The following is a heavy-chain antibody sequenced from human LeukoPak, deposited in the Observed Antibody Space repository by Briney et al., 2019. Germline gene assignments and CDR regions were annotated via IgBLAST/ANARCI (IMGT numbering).Heavy chain of an antibody. CDR1: GFTFSSYS. D-gene: IGHD3-22*01. V-gene: IGHV3-21*01. J-gene: IGHJ4*02. Sequence: GGSLRLSCAASGFTFSSYSMTWVRQAPGKGLEWVSSISSSSSYIYYADSVKGRFTISRDNAKNSLYLQMNSLRAEDTAVYYCARSGNYYDTSGLLYWGQGALVIVSS. CDR3: ARSGNYYDTSGLLY. CDR2: ISSSSSYI.